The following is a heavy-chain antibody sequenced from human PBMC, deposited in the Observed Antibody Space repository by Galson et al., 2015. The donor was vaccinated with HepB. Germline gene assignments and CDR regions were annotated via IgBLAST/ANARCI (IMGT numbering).Heavy chain of an antibody. CDR2: IKQNGTEK. J-gene: IGHJ4*02. D-gene: IGHD2-15*01. Sequence: SLRLSCAASGFSFSSYWMTWVRQAPGKGLEWVANIKQNGTEKYYVDSVRGRFTVSRDNAKNSVYLQMNSLRAEDTAVYYCARGGWATPDYWGQGALVTVSP. CDR1: GFSFSSYW. CDR3: ARGGWATPDY. V-gene: IGHV3-7*03.